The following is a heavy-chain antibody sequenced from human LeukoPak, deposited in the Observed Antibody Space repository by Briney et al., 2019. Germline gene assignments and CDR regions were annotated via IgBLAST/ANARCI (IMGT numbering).Heavy chain of an antibody. V-gene: IGHV3-23*01. CDR2: ISGSGGST. J-gene: IGHJ3*02. Sequence: GGSLRLSCAASGFTFSSYAMGWVRQAPGKGLEWVSAISGSGGSTYYADSVKGRFTISRDNSKNTLYLQMNSLRAEDTAVYCCAKGPLGNPIDAFDTWGQGTMVTVSS. CDR3: AKGPLGNPIDAFDT. CDR1: GFTFSSYA.